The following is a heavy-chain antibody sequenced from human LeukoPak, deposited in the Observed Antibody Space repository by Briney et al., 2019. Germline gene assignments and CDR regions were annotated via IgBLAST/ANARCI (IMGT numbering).Heavy chain of an antibody. CDR2: IHHSGST. J-gene: IGHJ6*03. CDR1: GGSFSGYY. D-gene: IGHD3-9*01. Sequence: PSETLSLTCAVYGGSFSGYYWSWIRQPPGKGLEWIGEIHHSGSTNYNPSLKSRVTISVDTSKNQFSLKLSSVTAADTAVYYFLFKLTPAYDILTGKYYYYMDVWGKGTTVTVSS. V-gene: IGHV4-34*01. CDR3: LFKLTPAYDILTGKYYYYMDV.